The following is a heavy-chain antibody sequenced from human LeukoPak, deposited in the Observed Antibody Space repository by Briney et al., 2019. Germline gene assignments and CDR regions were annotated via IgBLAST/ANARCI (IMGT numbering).Heavy chain of an antibody. CDR2: IYYSGST. D-gene: IGHD3-9*01. Sequence: SETLSLTCTVSGGSISSSSYYWGWIRQPPGKGLEWIGSIYYSGSTYYNPSLKSRVTISVDTSKNQFSLKLGSVTAADTAVYYCARDIRYFDWLLSDQYYYYYMDVWGKGTTVTVSS. CDR1: GGSISSSSYY. J-gene: IGHJ6*03. CDR3: ARDIRYFDWLLSDQYYYYYMDV. V-gene: IGHV4-39*07.